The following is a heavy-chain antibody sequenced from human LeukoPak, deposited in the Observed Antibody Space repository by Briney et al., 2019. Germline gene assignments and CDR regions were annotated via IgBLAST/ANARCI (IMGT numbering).Heavy chain of an antibody. V-gene: IGHV3-48*01. J-gene: IGHJ3*02. Sequence: GGSLRLSCAASGFTFSSYSMNWVRQAPGKGLEWVSYISSSSSTIYYADSVKGRFTISRDNAKSSLYLQMNSLRAEDTAVYYCARAGYYYDSSGYLWAFDIWGQGTMVTVSS. D-gene: IGHD3-22*01. CDR2: ISSSSSTI. CDR1: GFTFSSYS. CDR3: ARAGYYYDSSGYLWAFDI.